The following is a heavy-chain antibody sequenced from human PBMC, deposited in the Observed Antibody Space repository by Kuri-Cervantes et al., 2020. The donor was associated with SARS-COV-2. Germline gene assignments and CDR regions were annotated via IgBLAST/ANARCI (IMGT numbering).Heavy chain of an antibody. CDR1: GFTFDDYA. CDR3: AKDSVSYYYGSGSFILDY. J-gene: IGHJ4*02. Sequence: CAASGFTFDDYAMHWVRQAPGKGLEWVSGISWNSGSIGYADSVKGRFTISRDNAKNSLYLQMNSLRAEDMALYYCAKDSVSYYYGSGSFILDYWGQGTLVTVSS. CDR2: ISWNSGSI. D-gene: IGHD3-10*01. V-gene: IGHV3-9*03.